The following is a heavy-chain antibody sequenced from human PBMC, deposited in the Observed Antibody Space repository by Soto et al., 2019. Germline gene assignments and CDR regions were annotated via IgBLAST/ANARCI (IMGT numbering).Heavy chain of an antibody. Sequence: PSETLSLTCTFSCGSIISGGYYWSWIRQHPGKGLEWIGYIYYSGSTYYNPSLKSRVTISVDTSKNQFSLKLSSVTAADTAVYYCARGRGTGRRPWNWFDPWGQGTLVTVSS. CDR1: CGSIISGGYY. D-gene: IGHD2-8*02. J-gene: IGHJ5*02. CDR3: ARGRGTGRRPWNWFDP. V-gene: IGHV4-31*03. CDR2: IYYSGST.